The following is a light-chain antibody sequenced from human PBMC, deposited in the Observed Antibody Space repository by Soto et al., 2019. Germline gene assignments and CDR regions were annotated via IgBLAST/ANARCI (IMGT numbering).Light chain of an antibody. CDR1: QSISYY. V-gene: IGKV3-11*01. CDR3: QQRSHWPSLT. Sequence: EIVLTQSPVTLSLSPGERATLSCRASQSISYYLAWYQQKPGQAPRLLIDDTSNRATGIPARFSGSGSVTDFTLTIASLEPEDSAVYFCQQRSHWPSLTFGGGTRVEI. CDR2: DTS. J-gene: IGKJ4*01.